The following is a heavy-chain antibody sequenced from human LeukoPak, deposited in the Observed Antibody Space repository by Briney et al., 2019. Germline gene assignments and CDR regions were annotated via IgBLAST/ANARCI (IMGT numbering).Heavy chain of an antibody. D-gene: IGHD5/OR15-5a*01. V-gene: IGHV3-7*01. CDR1: GCTFSSYW. CDR3: SRGKVSTYFDY. CDR2: IKQDGSEK. Sequence: GGSLRLSCAASGCTFSSYWMSWVRQAPGKGLEWVANIKQDGSEKYYVDSVKGRFTISRDNAKNSLYLQMNSLRAEDTAVYFGSRGKVSTYFDYWGQGTLVTVSS. J-gene: IGHJ4*02.